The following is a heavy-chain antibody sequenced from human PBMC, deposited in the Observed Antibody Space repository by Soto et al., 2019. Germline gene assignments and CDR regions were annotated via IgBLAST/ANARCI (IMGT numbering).Heavy chain of an antibody. J-gene: IGHJ6*02. Sequence: SVKVSCKSSGGTFSSYAISWVRQAPGQGLEWMGGIIPIFGTANYAQKFQGRVTITADESTSTAYMELSSLRSEDTAVYYCARYCSSTSCYSTGLYYYYGMDVWGQGTTVTVSS. V-gene: IGHV1-69*13. CDR2: IIPIFGTA. D-gene: IGHD2-2*01. CDR1: GGTFSSYA. CDR3: ARYCSSTSCYSTGLYYYYGMDV.